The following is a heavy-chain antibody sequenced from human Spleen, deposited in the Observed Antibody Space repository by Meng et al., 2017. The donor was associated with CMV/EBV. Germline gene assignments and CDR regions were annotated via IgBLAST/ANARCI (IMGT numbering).Heavy chain of an antibody. CDR1: SNSDY. J-gene: IGHJ4*02. CDR2: IYYNGKT. V-gene: IGHV4-39*01. Sequence: SNSDYGGWIRQPPGKGLEWIGTIYYNGKTYYNPSLKSRVTISVDTSNNQFSLKLSSVTAADTAVYYCARQGYCSSTSCYGGHYFDHWGQGTLVTVSS. D-gene: IGHD2-2*01. CDR3: ARQGYCSSTSCYGGHYFDH.